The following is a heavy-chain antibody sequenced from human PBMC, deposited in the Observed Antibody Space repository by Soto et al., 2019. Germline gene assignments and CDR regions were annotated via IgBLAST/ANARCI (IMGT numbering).Heavy chain of an antibody. CDR3: ARDLGAGY. Sequence: SETLSLTCTVSGGSVSSGSYYWSWIRQPPGRGLEWIGYIYYTGSTNYNPSLKSRVTISIDTSKNQFSLKLSSVTAADTAVYYCARDLGAGYWGQGTLVTVSS. CDR1: GGSVSSGSYY. D-gene: IGHD3-16*01. CDR2: IYYTGST. V-gene: IGHV4-61*01. J-gene: IGHJ4*02.